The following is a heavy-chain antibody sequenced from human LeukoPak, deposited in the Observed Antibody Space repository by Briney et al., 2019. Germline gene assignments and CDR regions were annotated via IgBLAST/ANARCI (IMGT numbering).Heavy chain of an antibody. CDR2: INNDGSNT. Sequence: GGSLRLSCAASGFTFRNYWMHWIRQAPGKGLEWVSRINNDGSNTNYADSVKGRFTISRDNAKNTLYLQMNSLTAEDTGVYYCARGGSGYSYGEFGYWGQGTLVTVSS. D-gene: IGHD5-18*01. J-gene: IGHJ4*02. CDR3: ARGGSGYSYGEFGY. V-gene: IGHV3-74*01. CDR1: GFTFRNYW.